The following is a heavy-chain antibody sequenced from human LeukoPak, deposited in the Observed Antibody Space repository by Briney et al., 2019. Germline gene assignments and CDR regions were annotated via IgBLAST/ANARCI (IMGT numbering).Heavy chain of an antibody. Sequence: GASVKVSCKASGYTFTSYAMHGVRQAPGQRLEWMGWINAGNGNTKYSQKFQGRVTITRDTSASTAYMELSSLRSEDTAVYYCARGPDFDWPMRPFDYWGQGTLVTVSS. V-gene: IGHV1-3*01. J-gene: IGHJ4*02. CDR2: INAGNGNT. CDR3: ARGPDFDWPMRPFDY. CDR1: GYTFTSYA. D-gene: IGHD3-9*01.